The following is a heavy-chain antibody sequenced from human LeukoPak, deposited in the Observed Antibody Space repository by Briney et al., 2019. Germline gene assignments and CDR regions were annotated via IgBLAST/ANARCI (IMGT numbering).Heavy chain of an antibody. CDR3: ARETGSAVGSTDFDY. D-gene: IGHD4-17*01. Sequence: PGGSLRLSCAASGFTFSSYAMSWVRQAPGKGLEWVSAISGSGGSTYYADSVKGRFAISRDNSKNTLYLQMNSLRAEDTAVYYCARETGSAVGSTDFDYWGQGTLVTVSS. CDR2: ISGSGGST. J-gene: IGHJ4*02. V-gene: IGHV3-23*01. CDR1: GFTFSSYA.